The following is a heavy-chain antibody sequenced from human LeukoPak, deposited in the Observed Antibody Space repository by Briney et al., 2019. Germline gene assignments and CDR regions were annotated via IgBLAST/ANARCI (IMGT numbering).Heavy chain of an antibody. J-gene: IGHJ4*02. CDR3: ARDRAVATIGGVDY. V-gene: IGHV1-2*02. D-gene: IGHD5-24*01. CDR1: GYTFTGYY. Sequence: GASVKVSCKASGYTFTGYYMHWVRQAPGQGREWMGWIKPHSGGTNYAQKFQGRVTMTRDTSISTAYMELSRLRSDDTAVYYCARDRAVATIGGVDYWGQGTLVTVSS. CDR2: IKPHSGGT.